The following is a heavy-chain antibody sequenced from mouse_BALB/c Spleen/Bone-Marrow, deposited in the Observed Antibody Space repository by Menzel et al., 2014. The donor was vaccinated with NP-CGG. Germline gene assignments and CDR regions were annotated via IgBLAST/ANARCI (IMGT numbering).Heavy chain of an antibody. Sequence: EVKLMESGPSLVKPSQTLSLTCSVTGDSITSGYWNWIRKFPGNKLEYMGYISYSGSTYYNLSLKSRISITRDTSKNQYHLQLKSVTTEDTATYYCARFGYDYALDYWGQGTSVTVSS. J-gene: IGHJ4*01. D-gene: IGHD2-2*01. CDR3: ARFGYDYALDY. CDR2: ISYSGST. V-gene: IGHV3-8*02. CDR1: GDSITSGY.